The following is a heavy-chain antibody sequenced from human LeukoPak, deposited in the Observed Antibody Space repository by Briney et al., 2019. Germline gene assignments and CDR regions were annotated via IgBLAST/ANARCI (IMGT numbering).Heavy chain of an antibody. CDR3: ARQSYYYYYMDV. CDR2: ISSSSSYI. Sequence: GGSLRLFCAASGFTFSIYSMNWVRQAPGKGLEPVSSISSSSSYIYYADSVKGRFTISRDNAKNSLYLQMNSLRAEDTAVYYCARQSYYYYYMDVWGKGTTVTVSS. CDR1: GFTFSIYS. J-gene: IGHJ6*03. V-gene: IGHV3-21*01.